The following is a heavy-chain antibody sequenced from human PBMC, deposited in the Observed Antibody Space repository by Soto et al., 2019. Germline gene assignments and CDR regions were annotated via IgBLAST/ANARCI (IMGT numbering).Heavy chain of an antibody. CDR1: GGSVRAPDW. CDR2: LHISGHS. CDR3: ARVRQGCSANNCYFDX. J-gene: IGHJ4*03. Sequence: SETLSLTCTLSGGSVRAPDWWNWVRQSPDKGLQWISELHISGHSNYNPSLRIRVSVSIDSSNNQFYLNLNSVTAADTAIYYCARVRQGCSANNCYFDXWGQGTQVTASX. D-gene: IGHD1-1*01. V-gene: IGHV4-4*02.